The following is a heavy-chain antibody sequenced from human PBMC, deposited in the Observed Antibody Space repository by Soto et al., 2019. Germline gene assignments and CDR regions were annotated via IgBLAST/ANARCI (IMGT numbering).Heavy chain of an antibody. J-gene: IGHJ4*02. V-gene: IGHV3-53*01. D-gene: IGHD1-1*01. CDR3: ARLTEAERH. CDR2: LYNNGKT. CDR1: GFIVSSSH. Sequence: EVQLVESGGGLTQPGGSLRLSCVVSGFIVSSSHMIWVCQAPGKGLEGVSILYNNGKTNYVDYVKGRFTITRDNSKNTVYLQMNSLRVEDTAVYYCARLTEAERHWGQGALVTVSS.